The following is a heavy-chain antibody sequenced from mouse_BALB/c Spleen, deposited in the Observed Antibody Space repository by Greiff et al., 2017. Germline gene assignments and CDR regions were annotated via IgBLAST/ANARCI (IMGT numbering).Heavy chain of an antibody. J-gene: IGHJ2*01. D-gene: IGHD1-2*01. Sequence: QVQLQQPGAELVKPGASVKMSCKASGYTFTSYNMHWVKQTPAQGLEWIGAIYPGNGDTSYNQKFKGKATLTADKSSSTAYMQLSSLTSEDSAVYYCLLRPLDYWGQGTTLTVSS. CDR3: LLRPLDY. CDR1: GYTFTSYN. CDR2: IYPGNGDT. V-gene: IGHV1-12*01.